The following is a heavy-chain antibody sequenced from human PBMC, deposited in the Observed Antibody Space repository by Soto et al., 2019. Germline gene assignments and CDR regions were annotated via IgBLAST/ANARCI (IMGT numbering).Heavy chain of an antibody. D-gene: IGHD3-22*01. Sequence: QVQLVQSGAEVKKPGSSVKVSCKASGGTFSSYAISWVRQAPGQGLEWMGAIIPIFGTANYAQKFQGRVTITADESTSTAYMELSSLRSEDTAVYYCATYYYDSSGYFYAFDIWGQGTMVTVSS. J-gene: IGHJ3*02. V-gene: IGHV1-69*01. CDR3: ATYYYDSSGYFYAFDI. CDR1: GGTFSSYA. CDR2: IIPIFGTA.